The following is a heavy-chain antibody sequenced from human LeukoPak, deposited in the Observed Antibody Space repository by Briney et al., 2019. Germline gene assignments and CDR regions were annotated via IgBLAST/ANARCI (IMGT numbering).Heavy chain of an antibody. D-gene: IGHD1-26*01. Sequence: GGSLRLTCAASGFTFSSYAMSWVRQAPGKGLEWVSAISGSGSSTYYAGSVKGRFTISRDNSKNTLYLQMNSLRAEDTAVYYCAKEVRIVGATSLDYWGQGTLVTVSS. CDR2: ISGSGSST. CDR1: GFTFSSYA. J-gene: IGHJ4*02. V-gene: IGHV3-23*01. CDR3: AKEVRIVGATSLDY.